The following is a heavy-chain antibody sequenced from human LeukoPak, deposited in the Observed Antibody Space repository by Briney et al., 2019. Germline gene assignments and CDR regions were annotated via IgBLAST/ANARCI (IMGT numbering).Heavy chain of an antibody. J-gene: IGHJ5*02. V-gene: IGHV1-18*01. CDR2: ISTCNVNT. D-gene: IGHD3-22*01. Sequence: ASVKVSCKASGYTFTSYGITWVRQAPGQGLEWMGWISTCNVNTNYAQKLQGRVTMTTDTSTSTAYMELRSLRSDDTAVYYCARDQYYDSKGWFDPWGQGTLVTVSS. CDR1: GYTFTSYG. CDR3: ARDQYYDSKGWFDP.